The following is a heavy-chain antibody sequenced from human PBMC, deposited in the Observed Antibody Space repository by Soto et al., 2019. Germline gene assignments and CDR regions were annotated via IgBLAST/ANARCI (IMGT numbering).Heavy chain of an antibody. CDR2: IYYSGST. CDR1: GGSISSSSYY. CDR3: ARQAETNMVYASFFAG. J-gene: IGHJ4*02. Sequence: LSLTCTVSGGSISSSSYYWGWIRQPPGKGLEWIGSIYYSGSTYYNPSLKSRATISVDTSKNQFSLKLSSVTAADTAVYYCARQAETNMVYASFFAGWGQGTLVTVSS. D-gene: IGHD2-8*01. V-gene: IGHV4-39*01.